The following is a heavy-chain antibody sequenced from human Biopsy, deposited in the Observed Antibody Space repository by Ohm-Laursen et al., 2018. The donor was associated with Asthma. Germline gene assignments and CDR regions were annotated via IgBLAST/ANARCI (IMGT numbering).Heavy chain of an antibody. J-gene: IGHJ6*02. D-gene: IGHD1-26*01. CDR1: EFTFSSYA. CDR3: AKDKVGATNSYQYGMDV. CDR2: ISRNGDNT. V-gene: IGHV3-23*01. Sequence: SLRLSCAASEFTFSSYAMNWVRQAPGKGLEWVSSISRNGDNTHYPDSVQGRFIISRDNSKNTLYLQMNSLRVEDTAIYFCAKDKVGATNSYQYGMDVWGQGTTVTVSS.